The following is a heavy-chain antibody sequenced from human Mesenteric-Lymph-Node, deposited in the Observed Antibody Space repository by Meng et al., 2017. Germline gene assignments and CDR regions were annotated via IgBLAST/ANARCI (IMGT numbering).Heavy chain of an antibody. J-gene: IGHJ4*02. CDR2: ISDRGTNI. Sequence: GESLKISCAASGFTSRDYYMIWIRQAPGKGLEWVSHISDRGTNIYYADSLKGRFTISRDDAKNSLYLQMNSLRAEDTAVYYCAKHKGVPYYYDSSGYGLYYFDYWGQGTLVTVSS. V-gene: IGHV3-11*01. D-gene: IGHD3-22*01. CDR1: GFTSRDYY. CDR3: AKHKGVPYYYDSSGYGLYYFDY.